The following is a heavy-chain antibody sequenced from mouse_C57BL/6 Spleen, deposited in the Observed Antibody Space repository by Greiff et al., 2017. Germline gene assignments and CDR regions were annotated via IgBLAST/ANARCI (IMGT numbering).Heavy chain of an antibody. D-gene: IGHD1-1*01. CDR2: IDPENGDT. CDR1: GFNIKDDY. Sequence: EVQLQQSGAELVRPGASVKLSCTASGFNIKDDYMHWVKQRPEQGLEWIGWIDPENGDTEYASKFQGKATITADTSSNTAYLQLSSLTSEDTAVYYCTTGNYYGSSYEDYWGQGTTLTVSS. V-gene: IGHV14-4*01. J-gene: IGHJ2*01. CDR3: TTGNYYGSSYEDY.